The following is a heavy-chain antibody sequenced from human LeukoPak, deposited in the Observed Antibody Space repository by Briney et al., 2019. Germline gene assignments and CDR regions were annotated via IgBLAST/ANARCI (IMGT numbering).Heavy chain of an antibody. Sequence: GGSLRLSCAASGFTFSSYWMAWVRRAPGKGLEWVANIKYDVSEIYYVDSVKGRFTISRDNAKNSLYLQMNSLRAEDTAVYYCARDIAAPGLFLDPWGQGTLVTVSS. J-gene: IGHJ5*02. CDR3: ARDIAAPGLFLDP. CDR1: GFTFSSYW. D-gene: IGHD6-13*01. V-gene: IGHV3-7*01. CDR2: IKYDVSEI.